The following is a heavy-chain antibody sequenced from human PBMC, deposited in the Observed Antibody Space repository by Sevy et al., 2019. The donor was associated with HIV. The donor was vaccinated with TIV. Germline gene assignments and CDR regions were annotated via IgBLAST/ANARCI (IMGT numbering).Heavy chain of an antibody. CDR3: AREFYDSWSGPIDFFYGMDV. Sequence: ASVKVSCKASGYTFTDYYTHWVRQAPGQGLEWMGWIDPKSGGTTYEQKFKGRITMTRDTSISTAYFELSRLRSDDTAVYLCAREFYDSWSGPIDFFYGMDVWGQGTMVTVSS. CDR2: IDPKSGGT. CDR1: GYTFTDYY. D-gene: IGHD3-3*01. V-gene: IGHV1-2*02. J-gene: IGHJ6*02.